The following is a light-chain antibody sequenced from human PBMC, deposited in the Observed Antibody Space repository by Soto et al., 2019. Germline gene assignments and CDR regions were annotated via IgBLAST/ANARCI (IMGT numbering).Light chain of an antibody. CDR2: GAS. CDR1: HSVSSSY. CDR3: QQYGGSPPYA. J-gene: IGKJ2*01. V-gene: IGKV3-20*01. Sequence: EIVLTQSPGTLSLSPGERATLSCRASHSVSSSYLAWYQQKPGQAPRLLIYGASSRATGIPDRFSGSGAGTDFTPTISILEPEDFAVYYWQQYGGSPPYAFGQGTKLEIK.